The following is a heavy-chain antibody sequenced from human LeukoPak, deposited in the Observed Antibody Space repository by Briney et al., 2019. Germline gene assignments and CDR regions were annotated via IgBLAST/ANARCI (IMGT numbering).Heavy chain of an antibody. CDR3: ARGNRDFWSGYFDF. J-gene: IGHJ4*02. CDR2: INPNSGGT. D-gene: IGHD3-3*01. CDR1: GYTFTGYY. V-gene: IGHV1-2*02. Sequence: GASVKVSCKASGYTFTGYYMHWVRQAPGQGLEWMGWINPNSGGTNYAQKFQGRVTMTRDTSISTAYMEMSRLRSDDTAVYYCARGNRDFWSGYFDFWGQGTLVTVSS.